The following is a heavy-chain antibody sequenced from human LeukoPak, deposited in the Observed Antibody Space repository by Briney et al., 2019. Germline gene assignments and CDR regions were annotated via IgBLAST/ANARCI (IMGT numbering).Heavy chain of an antibody. J-gene: IGHJ4*02. V-gene: IGHV5-10-1*01. CDR2: IDPSDSYT. D-gene: IGHD4-17*01. CDR3: AGVTVTTEDY. Sequence: GASLLISCQGSGYIFTNYWISWVRQTPGYGLEWMGRIDPSDSYTNYRPSFQGHVTISADKSISTAYLQWSSLKASDTAMYYCAGVTVTTEDYWGQGTLVSVSS. CDR1: GYIFTNYW.